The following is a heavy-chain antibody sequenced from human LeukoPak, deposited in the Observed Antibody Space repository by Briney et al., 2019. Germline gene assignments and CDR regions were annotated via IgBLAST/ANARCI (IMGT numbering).Heavy chain of an antibody. V-gene: IGHV3-33*01. CDR3: ARGTTVTTFRDPYFDY. Sequence: PGGSLRLSCAASGFTFSSYGMHWVRQAPGKGLEWAAVIWYDGSNKYYADSVKGRFTISRDNSKNTLYLQMNSLRAEDTAVYYCARGTTVTTFRDPYFDYWGQGTLVTVSS. J-gene: IGHJ4*02. D-gene: IGHD4-17*01. CDR1: GFTFSSYG. CDR2: IWYDGSNK.